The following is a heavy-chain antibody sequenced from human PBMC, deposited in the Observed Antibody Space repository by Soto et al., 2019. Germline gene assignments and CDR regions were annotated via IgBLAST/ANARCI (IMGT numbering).Heavy chain of an antibody. J-gene: IGHJ4*02. D-gene: IGHD3-10*01. CDR1: GYTFNSYT. CDR3: ARVEAPFGESLH. Sequence: ASVKVSCKTSGYTFNSYTIAWVRQAPGQGLEWLGWISPDDGNTEYEQKFQGRVTMTADTLTNNAYLELRSLKSDDTAIYYCARVEAPFGESLHWGQGTPVTVSS. CDR2: ISPDDGNT. V-gene: IGHV1-18*01.